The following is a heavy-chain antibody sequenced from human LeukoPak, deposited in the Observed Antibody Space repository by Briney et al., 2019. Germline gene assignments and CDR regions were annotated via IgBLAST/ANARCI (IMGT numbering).Heavy chain of an antibody. CDR2: IYYSGST. V-gene: IGHV4-59*08. D-gene: IGHD3-22*01. Sequence: SETLSLTCTVSGGSISSYYWSWIRQPPGKGLEWIGYIYYSGSTNYNLSLKSRVTISVDTSKNQFSLKLSSVTAADTAVYYCARVVYDSSGYYPYFDSWGQGTLVTVSS. CDR1: GGSISSYY. J-gene: IGHJ4*02. CDR3: ARVVYDSSGYYPYFDS.